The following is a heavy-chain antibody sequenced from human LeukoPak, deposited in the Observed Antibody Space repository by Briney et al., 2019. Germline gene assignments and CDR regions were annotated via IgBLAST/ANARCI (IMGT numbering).Heavy chain of an antibody. D-gene: IGHD5-18*01. J-gene: IGHJ4*02. CDR1: GGSFSGYY. CDR2: INHSGST. CDR3: ARNAPRGYSYRFDY. V-gene: IGHV4-34*01. Sequence: SETLSLTCAVYGGSFSGYYWSWIRQPPGKGLEWIGEINHSGSTNYNPSLKSRVTISVDTSKNQFSLKLSSVTAADTAVYYCARNAPRGYSYRFDYWGQGTLVTVSS.